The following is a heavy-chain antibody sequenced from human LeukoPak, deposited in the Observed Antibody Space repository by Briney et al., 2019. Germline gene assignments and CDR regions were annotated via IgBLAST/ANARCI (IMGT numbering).Heavy chain of an antibody. CDR1: GFTFSSYG. CDR3: AKGLIAAAGSTPRVFDY. Sequence: GGSLRLSCAASGFTFSSYGMHWVRQAPGKGLEWVAVISYDGSNKYYADSVKGRFTISRDNSKNTLYLQMNSLRAEDTAVYYCAKGLIAAAGSTPRVFDYWGQGTLVTVSS. D-gene: IGHD6-13*01. CDR2: ISYDGSNK. J-gene: IGHJ4*02. V-gene: IGHV3-30*18.